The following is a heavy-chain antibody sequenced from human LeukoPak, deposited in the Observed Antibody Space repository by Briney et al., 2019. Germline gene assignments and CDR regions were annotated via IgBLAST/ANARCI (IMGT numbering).Heavy chain of an antibody. CDR1: GFTFSTYA. CDR3: AKAWWLSYYFDY. J-gene: IGHJ4*02. CDR2: ISGSGSNV. Sequence: GASPRLSCTGSGFTFSTYAMNWVRQAPGKGLEWVSAISGSGSNVYYADSVKGRFTISRDNPKNTLYLQMNSLRVEDTAVYYCAKAWWLSYYFDYWGQGTLVTASS. D-gene: IGHD3-16*02. V-gene: IGHV3-23*01.